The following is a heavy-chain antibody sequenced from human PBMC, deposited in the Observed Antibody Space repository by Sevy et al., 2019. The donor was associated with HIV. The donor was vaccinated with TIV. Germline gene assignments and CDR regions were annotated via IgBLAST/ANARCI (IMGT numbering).Heavy chain of an antibody. Sequence: GGSLRLSCTASGFTLSSYAMHWVRQAPGKGLEWVAVISYDGSYKYYADSVKGRFTISRDNSKNTLYLQMNSLRAEDTAVYYCARTLRGHSGYDLWGAAYWGQGTLVTVSS. D-gene: IGHD5-12*01. CDR3: ARTLRGHSGYDLWGAAY. CDR1: GFTLSSYA. CDR2: ISYDGSYK. J-gene: IGHJ4*02. V-gene: IGHV3-30-3*01.